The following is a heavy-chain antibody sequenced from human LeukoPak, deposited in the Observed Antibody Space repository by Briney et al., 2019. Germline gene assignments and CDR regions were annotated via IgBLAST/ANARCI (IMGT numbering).Heavy chain of an antibody. D-gene: IGHD5-18*01. Sequence: SETLSLTCTVSGGSISSAGYYWNWIRQHPTEGLEWIGHIYYTGRTTYNPSVKSRVTISADTSKNQFSLKLNSVTAADTAVYFCASAPLGNSFGYMAYWGQGAPVTVPS. V-gene: IGHV4-31*03. CDR2: IYYTGRT. CDR3: ASAPLGNSFGYMAY. CDR1: GGSISSAGYY. J-gene: IGHJ4*02.